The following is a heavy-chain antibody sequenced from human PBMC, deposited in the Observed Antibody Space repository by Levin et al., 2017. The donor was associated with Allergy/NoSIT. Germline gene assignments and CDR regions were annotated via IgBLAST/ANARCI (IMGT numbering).Heavy chain of an antibody. J-gene: IGHJ2*01. CDR2: ISYDGSNK. Sequence: GGSLRLSCAASGFTFRSYGMNWVRQAPGKGLEWVAIISYDGSNKYYADSVKGRFTISRDNSKNTVYLQMNNLRAEDTAVYYCTTVRGGSYSNWYFDLWGRGTLVSVSS. CDR1: GFTFRSYG. D-gene: IGHD1-26*01. V-gene: IGHV3-33*01. CDR3: TTVRGGSYSNWYFDL.